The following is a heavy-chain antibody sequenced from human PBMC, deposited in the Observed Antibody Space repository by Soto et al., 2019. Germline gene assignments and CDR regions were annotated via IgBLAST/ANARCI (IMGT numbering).Heavy chain of an antibody. D-gene: IGHD3-10*01. CDR3: AKGGVRGVQMDV. J-gene: IGHJ6*02. CDR2: IYYSGST. V-gene: IGHV4-31*03. CDR1: GGSISSGGYY. Sequence: SETLSLTCTVSGGSISSGGYYWSWIRQHPGKGLEWIGYIYYSGSTYYNPSLKSRVTISVDTSKNQFSLKLSSVTAADTAVYFCAKGGVRGVQMDVWGQGTTVTVSS.